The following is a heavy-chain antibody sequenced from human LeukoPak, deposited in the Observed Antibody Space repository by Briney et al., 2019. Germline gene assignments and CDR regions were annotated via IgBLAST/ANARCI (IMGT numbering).Heavy chain of an antibody. Sequence: ASVKVSCKASGYTFTGYYMHWLRQAPGQGLEWMGWINPNSVGTNYAQKFQGRVTMTRDTSISTAYMELSVLRSNDTAVYYCARLGNCNGGSCPYYFDYWGQGTLVTVSS. CDR1: GYTFTGYY. J-gene: IGHJ4*02. D-gene: IGHD2-15*01. V-gene: IGHV1-2*02. CDR2: INPNSVGT. CDR3: ARLGNCNGGSCPYYFDY.